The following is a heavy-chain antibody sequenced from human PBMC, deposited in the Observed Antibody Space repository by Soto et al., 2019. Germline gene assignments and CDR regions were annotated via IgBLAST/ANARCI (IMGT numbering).Heavy chain of an antibody. CDR1: GGTFSSYA. D-gene: IGHD5-18*01. V-gene: IGHV1-69*06. CDR3: ARDQVAKWAPGSAMVNYYYGMDA. CDR2: IIPIFGTA. J-gene: IGHJ6*02. Sequence: QVQLVQSGAEVKKPGSSVKVSCKASGGTFSSYAISWVRQAPGQGLEWMGGIIPIFGTANYAQNFQGRVTMSTDTSTSTAYMEMRSLRSDDTAVYYCARDQVAKWAPGSAMVNYYYGMDAWGQGTTVTVSS.